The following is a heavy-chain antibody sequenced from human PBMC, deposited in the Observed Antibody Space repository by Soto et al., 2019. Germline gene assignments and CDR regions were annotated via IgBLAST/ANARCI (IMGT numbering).Heavy chain of an antibody. Sequence: GGSLRLSCAASGFTVSSNYMSWVRQAPGKGLEWVSVIYSGGSTYYADSVKGRFTISRDNSKNTLYLQMNSLRAEDTAVYYCARAGSYYEWVAYWSQGTLVTVSS. CDR1: GFTVSSNY. CDR2: IYSGGST. CDR3: ARAGSYYEWVAY. D-gene: IGHD1-26*01. V-gene: IGHV3-66*01. J-gene: IGHJ4*02.